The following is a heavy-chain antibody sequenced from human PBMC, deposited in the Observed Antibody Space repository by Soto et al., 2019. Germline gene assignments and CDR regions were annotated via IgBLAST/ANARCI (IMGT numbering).Heavy chain of an antibody. V-gene: IGHV3-23*01. Sequence: PGGSLRLSCAASGFTFSNYAMVWVRQAPGKGLEWVSAIARAGDLIRYADSVKGRYNISRDNSNNTLYLPISSLIAEDTAIYFCANSLTVPVLYYFDPWGPGTQVTVSS. CDR3: ANSLTVPVLYYFDP. CDR1: GFTFSNYA. J-gene: IGHJ5*02. D-gene: IGHD2-2*02. CDR2: IARAGDLI.